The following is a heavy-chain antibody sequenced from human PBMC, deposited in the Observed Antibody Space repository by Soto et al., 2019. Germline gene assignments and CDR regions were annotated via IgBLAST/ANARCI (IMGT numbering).Heavy chain of an antibody. CDR2: IYYSGST. J-gene: IGHJ1*01. CDR1: GFIVSDTY. V-gene: IGHV4-59*08. Sequence: PGGSLRLSCTASGFIVSDTYVNWVRQAPGKGLEWIGYIYYSGSTNYNPSLKSRVTISVDTSKNQFSLKLSSVTAADTAVYYCARHPYCSGGSCYLFQHWGQGTLVTVSS. D-gene: IGHD2-15*01. CDR3: ARHPYCSGGSCYLFQH.